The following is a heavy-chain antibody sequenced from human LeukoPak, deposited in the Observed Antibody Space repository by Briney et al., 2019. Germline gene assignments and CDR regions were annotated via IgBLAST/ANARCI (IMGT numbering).Heavy chain of an antibody. J-gene: IGHJ4*02. CDR1: GYTFTSYA. V-gene: IGHV1-3*01. Sequence: ASVKVSCKASGYTFTSYAMHWVRQAPGQRLEWMGWINAGNGNTKYSQKFQGRVTITRDTSASTAYMELSSLRSEDTAVYYCARSLGLVPHFDYWGQGTLVTVSS. D-gene: IGHD6-19*01. CDR2: INAGNGNT. CDR3: ARSLGLVPHFDY.